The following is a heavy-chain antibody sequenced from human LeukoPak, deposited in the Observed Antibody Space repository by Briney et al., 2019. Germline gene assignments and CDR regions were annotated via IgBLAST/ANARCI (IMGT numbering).Heavy chain of an antibody. Sequence: PGRSLRLSCAASGFTFSSYAMHWVRQAPGKGLEWVAVISYDGSNKYYADSVKGRFTISRDNSKNTLYLQMNSLRAEDTAVYYCARDLTIFEKDAHAFDIWGQGTMVTVSS. V-gene: IGHV3-30-3*01. J-gene: IGHJ3*02. CDR3: ARDLTIFEKDAHAFDI. CDR1: GFTFSSYA. CDR2: ISYDGSNK. D-gene: IGHD3-3*01.